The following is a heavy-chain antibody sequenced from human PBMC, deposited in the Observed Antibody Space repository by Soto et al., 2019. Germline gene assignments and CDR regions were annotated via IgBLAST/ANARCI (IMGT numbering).Heavy chain of an antibody. Sequence: PSQTLSLTCVISGDSVSRNSAAWNWIRQSPSRGLEWLGRTYYRSRWYNDYAVSVRSRITVNADTSKNQFSLHLNSVTPEDTALYYCAGTSSLQWYYMDVWDKGTTVTVSS. J-gene: IGHJ6*03. CDR3: AGTSSLQWYYMDV. D-gene: IGHD1-7*01. CDR1: GDSVSRNSAA. V-gene: IGHV6-1*01. CDR2: TYYRSRWYN.